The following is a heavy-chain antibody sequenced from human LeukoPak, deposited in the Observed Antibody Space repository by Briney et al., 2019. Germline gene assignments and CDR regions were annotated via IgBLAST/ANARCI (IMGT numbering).Heavy chain of an antibody. Sequence: GGSLRLSCAASGFSLSGYWMHWVRQAPGKWLEWVSRINIDGSVTTYAYSVKGRFTISRDNAKKTAYLHMNSLRSEDTAVYYCARVPVDGYSRSFDYWGQGSLVTVPS. D-gene: IGHD6-6*01. V-gene: IGHV3-74*01. CDR3: ARVPVDGYSRSFDY. CDR2: INIDGSVT. CDR1: GFSLSGYW. J-gene: IGHJ4*02.